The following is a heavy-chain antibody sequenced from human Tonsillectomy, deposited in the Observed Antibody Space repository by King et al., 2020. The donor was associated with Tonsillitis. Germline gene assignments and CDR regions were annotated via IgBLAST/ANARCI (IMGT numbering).Heavy chain of an antibody. CDR3: AKTIYNSDWHSVFDY. V-gene: IGHV3-23*04. CDR2: ISGSGGST. J-gene: IGHJ4*02. D-gene: IGHD6-25*01. Sequence: VQLVESGGGLLQPGGSLRLSCAASRFTFSIYAMSWVRQAPGKGLEWVSAISGSGGSTYYADSVKGRFTISRDNSKNTLYLQMNSLRAEDTAIYYCAKTIYNSDWHSVFDYWGQGTLVTVSS. CDR1: RFTFSIYA.